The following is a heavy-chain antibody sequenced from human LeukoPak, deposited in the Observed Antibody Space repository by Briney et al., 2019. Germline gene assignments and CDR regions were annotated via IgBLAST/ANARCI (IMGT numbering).Heavy chain of an antibody. CDR3: ARYGRGYYDFWSGYVTFDY. J-gene: IGHJ4*02. Sequence: PGGSLRLSCAASGFTFSSYWMSWVRQAPGKGLEWVANIKQDGSEKYYVDSAKGRFTISRDNAKNSLYLQMNSLRAEDTAVYYCARYGRGYYDFWSGYVTFDYWGQGTLVTVSS. CDR1: GFTFSSYW. V-gene: IGHV3-7*01. D-gene: IGHD3-3*01. CDR2: IKQDGSEK.